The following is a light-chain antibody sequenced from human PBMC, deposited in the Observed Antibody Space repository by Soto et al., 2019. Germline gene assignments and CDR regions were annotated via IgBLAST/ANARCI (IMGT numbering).Light chain of an antibody. CDR1: QGISSY. Sequence: AIRMTQSPSSLSASTGDRVTITCRASQGISSYLDWYQQKPGKAPKLLIYAASTLQSGVPSRFSGSGSGTDFTLTISCLQSEDFATYYCQQYYSYPQTFGQGTKV. J-gene: IGKJ1*01. CDR2: AAS. CDR3: QQYYSYPQT. V-gene: IGKV1-8*01.